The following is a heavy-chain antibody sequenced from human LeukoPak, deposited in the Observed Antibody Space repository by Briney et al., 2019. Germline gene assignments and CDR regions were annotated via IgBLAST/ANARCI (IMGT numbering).Heavy chain of an antibody. CDR2: IKQDGSEK. J-gene: IGHJ6*02. CDR3: ARDGKTEGSGWSRGYYYYGMDV. CDR1: GFTFSSYW. Sequence: TGGSLRLSCAASGFTFSSYWMSWVRQAPGKGLEWVANIKQDGSEKYYVDSVKGRFTISRDNAKNSLYLQMNSLRAEDTAVYYCARDGKTEGSGWSRGYYYYGMDVWGQGTTVTVSS. V-gene: IGHV3-7*01. D-gene: IGHD6-19*01.